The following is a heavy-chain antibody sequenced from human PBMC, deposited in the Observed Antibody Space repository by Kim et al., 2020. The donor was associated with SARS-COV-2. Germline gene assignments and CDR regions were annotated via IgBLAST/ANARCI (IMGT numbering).Heavy chain of an antibody. J-gene: IGHJ4*02. CDR2: INPNTGNP. Sequence: ASVKVSCKASGYTFTTYAMNWVRQVPGQGLEWMGWINPNTGNPTYAQGFTGRFVFSLDTAVSTAYLQINSLKAEDTAVYYCARDKIGVADPFDYWGQGTLVTVSS. CDR3: ARDKIGVADPFDY. CDR1: GYTFTTYA. D-gene: IGHD6-19*01. V-gene: IGHV7-4-1*02.